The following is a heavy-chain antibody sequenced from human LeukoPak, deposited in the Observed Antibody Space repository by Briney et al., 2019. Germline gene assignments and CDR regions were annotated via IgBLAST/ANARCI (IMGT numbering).Heavy chain of an antibody. V-gene: IGHV4-59*01. J-gene: IGHJ4*02. CDR3: ARGANWGSPDY. Sequence: PSETLSLTCTVSGDSISNYYWSWIRQPPGKGLEWIGYIRYSGSANYNPSLRSRVTISLDTSKNQFSLKLSSVTAADTAVYHCARGANWGSPDYWGQGTLVTVSS. CDR1: GDSISNYY. D-gene: IGHD7-27*01. CDR2: IRYSGSA.